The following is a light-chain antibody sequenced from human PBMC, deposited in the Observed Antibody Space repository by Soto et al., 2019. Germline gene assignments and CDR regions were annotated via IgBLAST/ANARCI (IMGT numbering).Light chain of an antibody. V-gene: IGLV1-44*01. CDR2: TNN. CDR3: AAWDDSLNRAV. Sequence: QTVVTQPPSASGTPGQRVTISCSGSSSNIGSNTVNWYQQLPGTAPKLLIYTNNRRPSGVPDRFSGSKSGTSASLAISGLQSEDEADYYCAAWDDSLNRAVFGGGTQLTVL. CDR1: SSNIGSNT. J-gene: IGLJ7*01.